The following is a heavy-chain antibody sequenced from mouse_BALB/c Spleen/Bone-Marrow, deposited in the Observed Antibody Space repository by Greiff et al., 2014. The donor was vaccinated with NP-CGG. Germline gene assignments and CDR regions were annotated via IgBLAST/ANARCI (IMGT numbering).Heavy chain of an antibody. V-gene: IGHV1-7*01. CDR3: ARYHYGYDGFAY. D-gene: IGHD2-2*01. CDR1: GYTFTSYW. CDR2: INPSTGYT. J-gene: IGHJ3*01. Sequence: QVHVKQSGAELAKPGASVKMSCKASGYTFTSYWMHWVKQRPGQGLEWIGYINPSTGYTEYNQKFEDKATLTADKSSSTAYMQLSSLTSEDSAVYYCARYHYGYDGFAYWGQGTLATVSA.